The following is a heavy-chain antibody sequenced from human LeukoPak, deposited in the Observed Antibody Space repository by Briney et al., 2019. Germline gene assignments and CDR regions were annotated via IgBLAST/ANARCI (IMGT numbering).Heavy chain of an antibody. CDR1: GCTFSSYA. D-gene: IGHD3-9*01. CDR3: ARGPYHDDIFYWFDP. V-gene: IGHV1-69*13. CDR2: IIPIFGTA. J-gene: IGHJ5*02. Sequence: GASVKVSCKASGCTFSSYAISWVRQAPGQRLEWMGGIIPIFGTANYAQKLQGRVTITADESTSTAYIELSSLRSEDTAVYYCARGPYHDDIFYWFDPWGQGTLVTVSS.